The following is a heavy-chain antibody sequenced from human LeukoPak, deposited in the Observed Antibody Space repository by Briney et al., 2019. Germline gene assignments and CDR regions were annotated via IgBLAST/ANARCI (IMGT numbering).Heavy chain of an antibody. J-gene: IGHJ6*03. Sequence: ASVKVSCKASGYTFIDNYIHWVRQAPGQGLEWMGWINPHNGGTKYALKFQGRVTMTSDRSTTTVYMEVTRLRSDDTAVFYCAREAASFGTSLGYMDVWAKGPRSPSP. CDR2: INPHNGGT. D-gene: IGHD2-15*01. CDR1: GYTFIDNY. CDR3: AREAASFGTSLGYMDV. V-gene: IGHV1-2*02.